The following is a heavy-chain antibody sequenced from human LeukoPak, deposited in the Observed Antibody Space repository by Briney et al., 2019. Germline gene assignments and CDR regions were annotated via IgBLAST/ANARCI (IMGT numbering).Heavy chain of an antibody. CDR1: GYTFTGYY. CDR2: INPNSGGT. J-gene: IGHJ4*01. CDR3: AREEGFGEFHLDY. D-gene: IGHD3-10*01. V-gene: IGHV1-2*02. Sequence: ASVKVSCKASGYTFTGYYMKWVRQAPGQRLEWMVWINPNSGGTNYAQKLQGRVTMTRDTSISTAYMELSRLRSDDTAAYYCAREEGFGEFHLDYWGQGTLVTVSS.